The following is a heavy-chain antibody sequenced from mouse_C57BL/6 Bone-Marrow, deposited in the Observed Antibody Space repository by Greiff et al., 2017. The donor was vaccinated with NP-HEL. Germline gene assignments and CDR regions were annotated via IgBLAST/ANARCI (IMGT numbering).Heavy chain of an antibody. D-gene: IGHD2-3*01. CDR1: GYAFTNYL. J-gene: IGHJ3*01. Sequence: VQLQQSGAELVRPGTSVKVSCKASGYAFTNYLIEWVKQRPGQGLEWIGVINPGSGGTNYNEKFKGKATLTADKSSSTAYMQLSSLTSEDSAVYFCAIFFDGYYGRFAYWGQGTLVTVSA. V-gene: IGHV1-54*01. CDR2: INPGSGGT. CDR3: AIFFDGYYGRFAY.